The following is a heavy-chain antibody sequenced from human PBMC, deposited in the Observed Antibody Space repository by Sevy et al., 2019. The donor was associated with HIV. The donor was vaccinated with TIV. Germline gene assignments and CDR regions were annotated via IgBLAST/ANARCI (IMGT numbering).Heavy chain of an antibody. CDR2: MSYNGNKK. CDR3: AREGVLIGGVIVSYGMDV. D-gene: IGHD3-16*02. Sequence: GGSLRLSCAASGFSFSRSPMHWVRQAPGKGLEWVAVMSYNGNKKYNGDSVKGRFTISRDDSKNTLYLQMNSLRAEETAVYYCAREGVLIGGVIVSYGMDVWGQGTTVTVSS. J-gene: IGHJ6*02. V-gene: IGHV3-30*04. CDR1: GFSFSRSP.